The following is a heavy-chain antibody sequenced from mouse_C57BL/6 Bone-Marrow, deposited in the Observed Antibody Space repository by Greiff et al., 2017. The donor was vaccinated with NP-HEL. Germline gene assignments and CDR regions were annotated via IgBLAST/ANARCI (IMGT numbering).Heavy chain of an antibody. CDR3: ASSRRRLDY. D-gene: IGHD1-2*01. V-gene: IGHV1-64*01. Sequence: QVQLKQPGAELVKPGASVKLSCKASGYTFTSYWMHWVKQRPGQGLEWIGMINPTSGSTNYTEKFKSKATLTVDKSSSTAYMQLSSLTSEDTAVDSGASSRRRLDYWGQGTTLTVSS. CDR2: INPTSGST. J-gene: IGHJ2*01. CDR1: GYTFTSYW.